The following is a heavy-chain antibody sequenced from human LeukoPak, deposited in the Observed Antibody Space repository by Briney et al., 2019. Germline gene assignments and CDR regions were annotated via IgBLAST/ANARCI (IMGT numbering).Heavy chain of an antibody. CDR3: ARGRYYDSWSGRSSDAFDI. Sequence: SETLSLTCTVSGGSISSYYWSWIRQPAGKGLEWIGRIYTSGSTNYNPSLKSRVTMSVDTSKNQFSLKLSSVTAADTAVYYCARGRYYDSWSGRSSDAFDIWGQGTMVTVSS. CDR2: IYTSGST. D-gene: IGHD3-3*01. CDR1: GGSISSYY. V-gene: IGHV4-4*07. J-gene: IGHJ3*02.